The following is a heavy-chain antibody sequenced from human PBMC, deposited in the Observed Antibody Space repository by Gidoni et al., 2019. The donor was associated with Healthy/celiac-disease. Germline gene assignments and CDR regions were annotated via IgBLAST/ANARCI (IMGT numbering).Heavy chain of an antibody. CDR2: LNPNSGGT. D-gene: IGHD3-3*01. CDR3: ARSKSDYDFWSGYSYYFDY. CDR1: GYTFTGYY. Sequence: QVQLVQSGAEVTKHGASVKVSCKASGYTFTGYYMHWVRQAPGQGLEWMGWLNPNSGGTNYAQKFQGRVTMTRDTSISTAYMELSRLRSDDTAVYYCARSKSDYDFWSGYSYYFDYWGQGTLVTVSS. V-gene: IGHV1-2*02. J-gene: IGHJ4*02.